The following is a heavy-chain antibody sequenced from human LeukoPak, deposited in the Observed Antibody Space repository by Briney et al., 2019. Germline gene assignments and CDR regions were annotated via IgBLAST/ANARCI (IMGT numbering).Heavy chain of an antibody. CDR1: GGSISSYY. J-gene: IGHJ4*02. CDR2: IYYSGST. CDR3: ARGGPFWCFYY. V-gene: IGHV4-59*01. D-gene: IGHD4/OR15-4a*01. Sequence: SGTLSLTCTVSGGSISSYYWSWIRQPPGKGLEWIGYIYYSGSTNYNPSLKSRVTISVDTSKNQFSLKLSSVTAADTAVYYCARGGPFWCFYYWGQGTLVTVSS.